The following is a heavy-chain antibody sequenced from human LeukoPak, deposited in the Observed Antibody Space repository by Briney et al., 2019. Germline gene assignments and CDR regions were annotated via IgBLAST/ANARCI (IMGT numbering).Heavy chain of an antibody. Sequence: GGSLRLSCAASGFTFSSYAMHWVRQAPGKGLEYVSAISSNGGSTYYANSVKGRFTISRVNSKNTLYLQMGSPRAEDMAVYYCARNRGDYYDSSGYSDYWGQGTLVTVSS. V-gene: IGHV3-64*01. CDR1: GFTFSSYA. CDR3: ARNRGDYYDSSGYSDY. J-gene: IGHJ4*02. D-gene: IGHD3-22*01. CDR2: ISSNGGST.